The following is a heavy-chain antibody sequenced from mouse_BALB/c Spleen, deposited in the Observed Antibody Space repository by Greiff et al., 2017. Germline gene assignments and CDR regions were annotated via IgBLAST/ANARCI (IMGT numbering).Heavy chain of an antibody. V-gene: IGHV2-6-7*01. Sequence: VKLQESGPGLVAPSQSLSITCTVSGFSLTGYGVNWVRQPPGKGLEWLGMIWGDGSTDYNSALKSRLSISKDNSKSQVFLKMNSLQTDDTARYYCARALWLRRGAMDYWGQGTSVTVSS. CDR2: IWGDGST. J-gene: IGHJ4*01. CDR3: ARALWLRRGAMDY. CDR1: GFSLTGYG. D-gene: IGHD2-2*01.